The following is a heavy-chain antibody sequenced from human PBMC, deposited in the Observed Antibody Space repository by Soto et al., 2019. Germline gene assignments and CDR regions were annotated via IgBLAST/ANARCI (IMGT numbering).Heavy chain of an antibody. CDR2: INPNSGGT. CDR1: GYTFTGYY. D-gene: IGHD2-15*01. Sequence: ASVKVYCKASGYTFTGYYMHWVRQAPGQGLEWMGWINPNSGGTNYAQKFQGRVTMTRDTSISTAYMELSRLRSDDTAVYYCARVYLGYCSGGSCSHYYYYGMDVWGQGTTVTVSS. J-gene: IGHJ6*02. CDR3: ARVYLGYCSGGSCSHYYYYGMDV. V-gene: IGHV1-2*02.